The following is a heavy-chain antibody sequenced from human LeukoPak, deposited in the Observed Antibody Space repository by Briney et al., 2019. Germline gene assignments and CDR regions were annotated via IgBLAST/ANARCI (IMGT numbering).Heavy chain of an antibody. J-gene: IGHJ4*02. V-gene: IGHV1-24*01. Sequence: GASVKVSCKVSGYTLTELSMHWVRQAPGKGLEWMGGFDPEDGETIYAQKFQGRVTITRDTSASTAYMELSSLRSEDTAVYYCARDSEDLMYYDILTGYYPPLKYWGQGTLVTVSS. D-gene: IGHD3-9*01. CDR3: ARDSEDLMYYDILTGYYPPLKY. CDR2: FDPEDGET. CDR1: GYTLTELS.